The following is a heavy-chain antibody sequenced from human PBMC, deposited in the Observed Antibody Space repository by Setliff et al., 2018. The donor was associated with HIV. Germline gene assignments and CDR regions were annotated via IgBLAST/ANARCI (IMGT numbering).Heavy chain of an antibody. CDR3: ARGRNYDSSCYGDYYYYMDV. D-gene: IGHD3-22*01. CDR1: GGPFSSYP. V-gene: IGHV1-69*13. J-gene: IGHJ6*03. CDR2: IIPIFGTT. Sequence: ASVKVSCKASGGPFSSYPISWVRQAPGQGLEWMGGIIPIFGTTHYAQKFQGRVTVTADESTSTAYMQLSSLRSDDTAVYYWARGRNYDSSCYGDYYYYMDVWGKGTTVTVSS.